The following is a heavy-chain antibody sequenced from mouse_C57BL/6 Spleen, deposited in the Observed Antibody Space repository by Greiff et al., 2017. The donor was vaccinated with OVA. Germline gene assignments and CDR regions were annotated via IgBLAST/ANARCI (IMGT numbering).Heavy chain of an antibody. V-gene: IGHV1-55*01. CDR2: IYPGSGST. J-gene: IGHJ3*01. Sequence: QVHVKQPGAELVKPGASVKMSCKASGYTFTSYWITWVQQRPGQGLEWIGDIYPGSGSTNYHEKFKSKATLTVDTSSSTAYMQHMSLRSEDSAVYDSAKEEGGGLRRGFAYRGQGTLVTVSA. D-gene: IGHD2-4*01. CDR1: GYTFTSYW. CDR3: AKEEGGGLRRGFAY.